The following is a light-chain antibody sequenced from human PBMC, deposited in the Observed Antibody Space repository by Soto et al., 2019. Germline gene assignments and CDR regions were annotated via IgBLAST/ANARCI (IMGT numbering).Light chain of an antibody. CDR3: QQANSFPLT. CDR1: QGISNW. J-gene: IGKJ4*01. Sequence: DIQMTQSPSSVSASVGDRVSITCRASQGISNWLAWYQQKPGRAPKLLIYTGSSLQIGVPSRFSGTGYGTDFTLTIISLAPEDVATYYCQQANSFPLTFGGGTKVEIK. CDR2: TGS. V-gene: IGKV1-12*01.